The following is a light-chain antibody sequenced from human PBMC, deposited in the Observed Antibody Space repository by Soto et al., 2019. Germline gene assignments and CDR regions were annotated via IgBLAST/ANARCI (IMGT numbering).Light chain of an antibody. Sequence: DIQMTQSPSSLSASVGDRVTITCRASQSISSYLNWYQQKPGKAPKLLIYAASSLQSGVPSRFXGSGSGTDFTLTISSPQPEDVDTYYCKQRDSTPPITFGQGTRLEIK. V-gene: IGKV1-39*01. CDR3: KQRDSTPPIT. CDR1: QSISSY. CDR2: AAS. J-gene: IGKJ5*01.